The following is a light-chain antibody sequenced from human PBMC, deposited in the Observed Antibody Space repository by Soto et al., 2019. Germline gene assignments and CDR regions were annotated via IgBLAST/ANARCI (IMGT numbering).Light chain of an antibody. Sequence: QSVLTQPRSVPGSPGQSVTFSCTGTSSDVGAYIYVSWYQQHPGKAPKLIIYDVIKRPSGVPDRFSGSKSGNTASLTISGLQAEDEADYYCCSYTSSSTLVFGGGTKLTVL. CDR1: SSDVGAYIY. J-gene: IGLJ2*01. V-gene: IGLV2-11*01. CDR3: CSYTSSSTLV. CDR2: DVI.